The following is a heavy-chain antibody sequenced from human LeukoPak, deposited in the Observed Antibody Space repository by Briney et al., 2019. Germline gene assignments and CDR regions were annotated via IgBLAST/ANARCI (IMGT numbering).Heavy chain of an antibody. J-gene: IGHJ3*02. Sequence: SETLSLTCAVYGGSFSGYYWSWIRQPPGKGLEWIGEINHSGSTNYNPSLKSRDTISVDTSKNQFSLKLSSVTAADTAVYYCARNTPLSSTSSFDIWGQGTMVTVSS. CDR3: ARNTPLSSTSSFDI. CDR1: GGSFSGYY. D-gene: IGHD2-2*01. CDR2: INHSGST. V-gene: IGHV4-34*01.